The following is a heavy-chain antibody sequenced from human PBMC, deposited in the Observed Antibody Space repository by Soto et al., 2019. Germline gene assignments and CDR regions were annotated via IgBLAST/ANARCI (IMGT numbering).Heavy chain of an antibody. CDR1: GFTVSSNY. CDR3: ARDSSDYDFWSGYYVWRGPYYGMDV. Sequence: EVQLVESGGGLIQPGGSLRLSCAASGFTVSSNYMSWVRQAPGKGLEWVSVIYSGGSTYYADSVKGRFTISRDNSKNTLYLQMNSLRAEDTAVYYCARDSSDYDFWSGYYVWRGPYYGMDVWGQGTTVTVSS. J-gene: IGHJ6*02. D-gene: IGHD3-3*01. CDR2: IYSGGST. V-gene: IGHV3-53*01.